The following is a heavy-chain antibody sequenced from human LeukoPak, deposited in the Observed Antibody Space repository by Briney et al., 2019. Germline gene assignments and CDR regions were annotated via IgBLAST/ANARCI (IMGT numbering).Heavy chain of an antibody. CDR1: GVSISSGGYF. CDR3: ARWLGYCSSARCSYFDY. Sequence: SETLSLTCTVSGVSISSGGYFWSWIRQHPGKGLKWNVYIYYSGSTYYNPSLKSRVTISVDTSKYQFSRKRSSVTAADTAVYYCARWLGYCSSARCSYFDYWGQGTLVTVSS. J-gene: IGHJ4*02. V-gene: IGHV4-31*03. D-gene: IGHD2-2*03. CDR2: IYYSGST.